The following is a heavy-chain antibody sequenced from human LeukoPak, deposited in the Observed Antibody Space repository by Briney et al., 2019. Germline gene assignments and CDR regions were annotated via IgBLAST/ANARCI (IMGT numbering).Heavy chain of an antibody. CDR3: ANYRSSGWYGVIWD. V-gene: IGHV3-9*01. CDR2: ISWNSGSI. Sequence: GGSVRLSCTASGFTFDDYAMHWVRQAPGKGLECVAGISWNSGSIGYADYVQGRFTMSRDNSKNSAYLQLSSLRSEDTAVYYCANYRSSGWYGVIWDRGKGTLVTASS. J-gene: IGHJ4*01. D-gene: IGHD6-19*01. CDR1: GFTFDDYA.